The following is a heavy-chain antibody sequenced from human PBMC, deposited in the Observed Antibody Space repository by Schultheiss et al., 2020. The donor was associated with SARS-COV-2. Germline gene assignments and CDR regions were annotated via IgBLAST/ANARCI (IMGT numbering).Heavy chain of an antibody. CDR2: IYYSGST. CDR1: GGSISSSSYY. Sequence: SETLSLTCTVSGGSISSSSYYWGWIRQPPGKGLEWIGSIYYSGSTNYNPSLKSRVTISVDTSKNQFILNLNSVTAADTAVYYCAKDAISNYLSWFDPWGQGTLVTVSS. CDR3: AKDAISNYLSWFDP. J-gene: IGHJ5*02. D-gene: IGHD4-11*01. V-gene: IGHV4-39*06.